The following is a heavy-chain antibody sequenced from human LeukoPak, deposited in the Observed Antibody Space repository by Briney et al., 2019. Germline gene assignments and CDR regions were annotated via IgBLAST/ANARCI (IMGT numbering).Heavy chain of an antibody. CDR2: IWYDGSDK. D-gene: IGHD3-3*01. Sequence: GGSLRLSCAASGFTFSSHAMHWVRQAPGKGLEWLAVIWYDGSDKYYGDSVKGRFTISRDNAKNSLYLQMNSLRDEDTAVYYCARDGAEYYDFWSGYYRGAFDYWGQGTLVTVSS. V-gene: IGHV3-33*01. CDR1: GFTFSSHA. CDR3: ARDGAEYYDFWSGYYRGAFDY. J-gene: IGHJ4*02.